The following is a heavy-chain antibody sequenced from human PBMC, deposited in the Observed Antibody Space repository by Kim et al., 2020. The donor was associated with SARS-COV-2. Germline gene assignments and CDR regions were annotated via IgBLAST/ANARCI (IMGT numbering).Heavy chain of an antibody. CDR1: GGSFSGYY. J-gene: IGHJ5*02. D-gene: IGHD3-10*01. Sequence: SETLSLTCAVYGGSFSGYYWSWIRQPPGKGLEWIGEINHSGSTNYNPSLKSRVTISVDTSKNQFSLKLSSVTAADTAVYYCARGEVRGVIIPWPTWFDPWGQGTLVTVSS. V-gene: IGHV4-34*01. CDR2: INHSGST. CDR3: ARGEVRGVIIPWPTWFDP.